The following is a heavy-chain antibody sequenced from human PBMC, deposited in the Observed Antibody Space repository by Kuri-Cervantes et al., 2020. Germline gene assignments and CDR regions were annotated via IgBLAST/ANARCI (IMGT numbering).Heavy chain of an antibody. J-gene: IGHJ5*02. CDR2: TYYRSQWFN. Sequence: LRLSCAISGDSVSSNSAAWNWIRQSPSRGLEWLGRTYYRSQWFNDYAVSVKSRITINPDTSKNQFSLKLSSVTAADTAVYYCATGWELRAWGQGTLVTVSS. D-gene: IGHD1-7*01. CDR3: ATGWELRA. CDR1: GDSVSSNSAA. V-gene: IGHV6-1*01.